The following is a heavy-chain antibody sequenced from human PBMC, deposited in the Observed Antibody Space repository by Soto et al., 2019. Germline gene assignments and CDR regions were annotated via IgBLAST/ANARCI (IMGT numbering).Heavy chain of an antibody. CDR3: ARAHSSSWYIWFDP. Sequence: PSETLSLTCTVSGGSISSYYWSWIRQPPGKGLEWIGYIYYSGSTNYNPSLKSRATISVDTSKNQFSLKLSSVTAADTAVYYCARAHSSSWYIWFDPWGQGTLVTVSS. D-gene: IGHD6-13*01. CDR2: IYYSGST. CDR1: GGSISSYY. V-gene: IGHV4-59*01. J-gene: IGHJ5*02.